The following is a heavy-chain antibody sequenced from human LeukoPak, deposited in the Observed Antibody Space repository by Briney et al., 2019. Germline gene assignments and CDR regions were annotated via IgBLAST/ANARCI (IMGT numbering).Heavy chain of an antibody. V-gene: IGHV1-2*02. CDR1: GYIFIDYY. J-gene: IGHJ5*02. D-gene: IGHD1-1*01. CDR2: VNPNTGGT. CDR3: AKGAYDNWNWFDP. Sequence: GASVKVSCKASGYIFIDYYIHWVRQAPGQGLEWMGWVNPNTGGTNCAQKFQGRVTMTRDMSTSTVYMELSSLRSEDTAVYYCAKGAYDNWNWFDPWGQGTLVTVSS.